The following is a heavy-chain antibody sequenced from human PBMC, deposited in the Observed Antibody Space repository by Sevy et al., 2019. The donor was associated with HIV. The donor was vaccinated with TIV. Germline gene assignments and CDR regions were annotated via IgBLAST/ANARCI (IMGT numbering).Heavy chain of an antibody. J-gene: IGHJ4*02. CDR2: IRQDGHEI. Sequence: GGSLRLSCVASGFTFDNYWMQWVRQAPGKGLEWVANIRQDGHEIYYADSVKGRFTISRDNAKESLYLQMSNLRVEDTAIYYCARRYFDLWGQGILVTVSS. V-gene: IGHV3-7*01. CDR1: GFTFDNYW. CDR3: ARRYFDL.